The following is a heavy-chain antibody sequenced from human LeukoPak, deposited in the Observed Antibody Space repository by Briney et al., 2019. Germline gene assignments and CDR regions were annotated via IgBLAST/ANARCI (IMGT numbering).Heavy chain of an antibody. CDR1: GGSISSYY. CDR3: ARSGGSNPYYYYYYYMDV. Sequence: SETLSLTCTVSGGSISSYYWSWIRQPAGRGLEWIGRLYSSGSTNDNPSLKSRVTISLDTSKNQFSLKLSSVTAADTAVYYCARSGGSNPYYYYYYYMDVWGKGTTVTVSS. D-gene: IGHD1-26*01. J-gene: IGHJ6*03. V-gene: IGHV4-4*07. CDR2: LYSSGST.